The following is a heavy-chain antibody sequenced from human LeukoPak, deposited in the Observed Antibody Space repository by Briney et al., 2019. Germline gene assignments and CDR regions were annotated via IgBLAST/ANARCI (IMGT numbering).Heavy chain of an antibody. CDR3: ARDREDCSGGSCYANRFDP. CDR1: GSTFSSYW. J-gene: IGHJ5*02. CDR2: INTDGSST. D-gene: IGHD2-15*01. Sequence: GSLRLSCAVSGSTFSSYWMHWVRQDPGKGLVWVSRINTDGSSTSYADSVKGRFTVSRDNAKNTLYLQMNSLRAEDTAVYYCARDREDCSGGSCYANRFDPWGQGTLVTVSS. V-gene: IGHV3-74*01.